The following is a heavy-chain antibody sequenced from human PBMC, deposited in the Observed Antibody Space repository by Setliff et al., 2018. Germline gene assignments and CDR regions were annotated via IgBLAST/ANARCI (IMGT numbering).Heavy chain of an antibody. CDR1: GYTFTSFG. Sequence: ASVKVSCKASGYTFTSFGVSWVRQAPGQGLEWMGWISGFTGFTQYSQKFKGRAAVTIDKSTSTAYMDLTSLRSDDTAVYYCLRDRPYSNSPEYSFDVWGQGTTVTVSS. V-gene: IGHV1-18*01. D-gene: IGHD6-6*01. J-gene: IGHJ3*01. CDR2: ISGFTGFT. CDR3: LRDRPYSNSPEYSFDV.